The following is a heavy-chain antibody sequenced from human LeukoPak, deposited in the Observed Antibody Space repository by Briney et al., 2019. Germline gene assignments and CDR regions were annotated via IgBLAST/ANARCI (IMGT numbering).Heavy chain of an antibody. CDR2: IYYSGST. CDR3: ARDILSGSYGLRDY. D-gene: IGHD1-26*01. CDR1: GGSISSYY. J-gene: IGHJ4*02. Sequence: ASETLSLTCTVSGGSISSYYWSWIRQPPGKGLEWIGYIYYSGSTNYNPSLKSRVTISVDTSKNQFSLKLSSVTAADTAVYYCARDILSGSYGLRDYWGQGTLVTVSS. V-gene: IGHV4-59*12.